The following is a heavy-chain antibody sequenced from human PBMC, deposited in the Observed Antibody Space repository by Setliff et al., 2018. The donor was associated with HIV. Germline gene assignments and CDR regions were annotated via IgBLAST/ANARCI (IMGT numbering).Heavy chain of an antibody. CDR3: ARGKRWFDP. CDR2: INQDGSDQ. Sequence: PGGSLRLSCGASGFTISSYWVTWVRQAPGKGLEWVANINQDGSDQNFADSVTGRFTISRDNAKNSLYLQMNSLRVEDTAVYYCARGKRWFDPWGQGTLVTVSS. CDR1: GFTISSYW. V-gene: IGHV3-7*03. J-gene: IGHJ5*02.